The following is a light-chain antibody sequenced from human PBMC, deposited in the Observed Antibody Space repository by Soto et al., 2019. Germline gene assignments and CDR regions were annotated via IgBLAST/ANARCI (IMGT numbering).Light chain of an antibody. J-gene: IGLJ2*01. CDR2: DDN. Sequence: QPVLTQPPSVSGAPGQRVTISCTGSTSNIGAASNVYWYQQLPGVAPKLLLFDDNSRPSGVPDRFSASKSGTSASLAITGLQAEDEADYYCQSYDFSLTSVVFGGGTKLTVL. CDR3: QSYDFSLTSVV. CDR1: TSNIGAASN. V-gene: IGLV1-40*01.